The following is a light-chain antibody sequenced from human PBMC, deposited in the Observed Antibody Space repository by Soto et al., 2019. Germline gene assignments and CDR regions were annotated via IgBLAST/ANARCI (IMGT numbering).Light chain of an antibody. CDR2: DAS. CDR3: QQRSNWPLSWT. J-gene: IGKJ1*01. Sequence: EIVLTQSPATLSLSPGERATLSCRASQSVSSYLAWYQQKPGQAPRLLIYDASNRATGIPARFSGSGSGTDFTLTISSLEPEDCAVYYCQQRSNWPLSWTFGPGTKVAI. V-gene: IGKV3-11*01. CDR1: QSVSSY.